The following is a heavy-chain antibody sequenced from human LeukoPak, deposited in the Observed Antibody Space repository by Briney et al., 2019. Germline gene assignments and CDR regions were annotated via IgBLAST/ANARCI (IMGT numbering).Heavy chain of an antibody. CDR3: AKDQYDYVRGEFDY. D-gene: IGHD3-16*01. CDR1: GFTFSSYG. J-gene: IGHJ4*02. CDR2: ISYDGNDK. Sequence: PGRSLRLSCEATGFTFSSYGMHWVRQAPGRGLEWVAVISYDGNDKHYADSVKGRFTISRDNSKNTLYLQMNSLRVEDTAVYYCAKDQYDYVRGEFDYWGQGTLVTVSS. V-gene: IGHV3-30*18.